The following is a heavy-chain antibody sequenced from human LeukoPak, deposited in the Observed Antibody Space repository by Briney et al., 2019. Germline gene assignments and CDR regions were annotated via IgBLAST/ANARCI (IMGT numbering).Heavy chain of an antibody. CDR2: IIPIFGTA. D-gene: IGHD5-12*01. CDR3: ARDLRRGYSGYDYYFDY. CDR1: GGTFSSYA. V-gene: IGHV1-69*13. Sequence: SVKVSCKASGGTFSSYAISWVRQAPGQGLEWMGGIIPIFGTANYAQKFQGRVTITADESTSTAYMELSSLRSEDTAAYYCARDLRRGYSGYDYYFDYWGQGTLVTVSS. J-gene: IGHJ4*02.